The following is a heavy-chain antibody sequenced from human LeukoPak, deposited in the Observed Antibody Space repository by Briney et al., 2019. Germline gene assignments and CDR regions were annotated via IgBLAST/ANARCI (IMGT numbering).Heavy chain of an antibody. D-gene: IGHD1-1*01. J-gene: IGHJ4*02. CDR3: ARGGWGTGTDY. Sequence: GGSLRLSCAASGFTFSSYWMHWVRQAPGKGLAWVSRVNNDGSSTTYADSVKGRFTISRDNAKNTIYLQMNSLRAEDTAVYYCARGGWGTGTDYWGQGTLVTVSS. CDR2: VNNDGSST. V-gene: IGHV3-74*01. CDR1: GFTFSSYW.